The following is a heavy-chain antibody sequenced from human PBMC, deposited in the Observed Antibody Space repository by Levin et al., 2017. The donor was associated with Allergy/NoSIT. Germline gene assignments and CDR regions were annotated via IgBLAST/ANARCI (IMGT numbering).Heavy chain of an antibody. CDR3: TTNIAVATTRDY. J-gene: IGHJ4*02. D-gene: IGHD6-19*01. V-gene: IGHV3-73*01. Sequence: PGGSLRLSCAASGFTFSGSAMHWVRQASGKGLEWVGRIRSKAYSYATAYAASVKGRFTISRDDSKNTAYLQMNSLKTEDTAVYYCTTNIAVATTRDYWGQGTLVTVSS. CDR2: IRSKAYSYAT. CDR1: GFTFSGSA.